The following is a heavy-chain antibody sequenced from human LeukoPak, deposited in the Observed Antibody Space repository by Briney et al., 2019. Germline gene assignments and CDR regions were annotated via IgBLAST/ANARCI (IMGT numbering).Heavy chain of an antibody. CDR3: AKDYDSSGYYPTSFDY. CDR2: ISGSGGST. Sequence: GGSLRLSCAASGFTFSSYAMSWVRQAPGKGLEWVSAISGSGGSTYYADSVKGRFTIPRDNSKNTLYLQMNSLRAEDTAVYYCAKDYDSSGYYPTSFDYWGQGTLVTVSS. CDR1: GFTFSSYA. V-gene: IGHV3-23*01. J-gene: IGHJ4*02. D-gene: IGHD3-22*01.